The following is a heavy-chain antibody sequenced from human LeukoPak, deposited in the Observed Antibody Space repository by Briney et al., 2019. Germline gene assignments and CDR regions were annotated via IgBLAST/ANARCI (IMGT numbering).Heavy chain of an antibody. V-gene: IGHV4-59*01. Sequence: SETLSLTCTVSGGSISSYYWSWIRQPPGKGLEWIGYIYYSGSTNYKSSLKSRVTISVDTSKNQFSLKLSSMTAADTAVYYCARTTEGGYTYDYFYYYYMDVWGKGTTVTISS. D-gene: IGHD5-18*01. J-gene: IGHJ6*03. CDR3: ARTTEGGYTYDYFYYYYMDV. CDR2: IYYSGST. CDR1: GGSISSYY.